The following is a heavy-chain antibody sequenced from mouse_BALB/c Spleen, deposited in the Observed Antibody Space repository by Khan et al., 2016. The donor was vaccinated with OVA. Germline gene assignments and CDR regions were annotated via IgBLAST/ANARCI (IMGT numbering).Heavy chain of an antibody. D-gene: IGHD1-1*01. CDR3: ARVYGGDFDY. J-gene: IGHJ2*01. V-gene: IGHV3-2*02. CDR1: GYSITSDYA. Sequence: EVQLQESGPGLVKPSQSLSLTCTVTGYSITSDYAWNWIRQFPGNKLEWMGFISYSGNTTYNPSLKSRISITRDTSENQFFLQLNSVTTEDTATYYCARVYGGDFDYWGQGTTLTVSS. CDR2: ISYSGNT.